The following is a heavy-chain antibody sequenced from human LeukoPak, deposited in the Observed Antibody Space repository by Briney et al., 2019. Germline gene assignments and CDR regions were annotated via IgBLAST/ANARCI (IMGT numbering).Heavy chain of an antibody. CDR3: ARTPSYSSSWSYYYYYMDV. CDR2: IYHSGST. Sequence: SETLPLTCAVSGGSISSSNWWSWVRQPPGKGLEWIGEIYHSGSTNYNPSLKSRVTISVDTSKNQFSLKLSSVTAADTAVYYCARTPSYSSSWSYYYYYMDVWGKGTTVTISS. J-gene: IGHJ6*03. D-gene: IGHD6-13*01. CDR1: GGSISSSNW. V-gene: IGHV4-4*02.